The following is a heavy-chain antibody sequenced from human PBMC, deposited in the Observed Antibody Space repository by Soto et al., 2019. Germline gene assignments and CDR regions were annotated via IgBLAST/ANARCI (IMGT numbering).Heavy chain of an antibody. Sequence: GGSLRLSCAASGFTFSDYYMSWIRQAPGKGLEWVSYISSSGSTIYYADSVKGRFTISRDNAKNSLYLQMNSLRAEDTAVYYCARGYYDFWSGYLHYYYMDVWGKGTTVTVSS. D-gene: IGHD3-3*01. CDR1: GFTFSDYY. CDR3: ARGYYDFWSGYLHYYYMDV. J-gene: IGHJ6*03. CDR2: ISSSGSTI. V-gene: IGHV3-11*01.